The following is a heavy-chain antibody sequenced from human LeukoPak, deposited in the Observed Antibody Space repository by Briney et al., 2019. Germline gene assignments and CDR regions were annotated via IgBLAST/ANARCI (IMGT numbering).Heavy chain of an antibody. CDR3: AKGLNLQSYFDY. D-gene: IGHD4-11*01. CDR1: GFTFEDYA. Sequence: GGSLRLSCAASGFTFEDYAMHWVRQAPGKGLDWVSGISWNSGSVGYADSVKGRFTISRDNAKNSLYLQMNSLRAEDTALYYCAKGLNLQSYFDYWGKGTTVTVSS. V-gene: IGHV3-9*01. J-gene: IGHJ4*03. CDR2: ISWNSGSV.